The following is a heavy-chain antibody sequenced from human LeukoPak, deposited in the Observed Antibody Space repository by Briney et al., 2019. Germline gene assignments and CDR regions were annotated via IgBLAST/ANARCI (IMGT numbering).Heavy chain of an antibody. D-gene: IGHD6-6*01. CDR1: GYSFTSYC. V-gene: IGHV5-51*01. CDR3: AIRGSSSSGVYHGMDV. CDR2: VNHSDSET. Sequence: GESLKISCKGSGYSFTSYCIGWVGHMPGKGLEWMGIVNHSDSETRYSPSLQGQVTISPDKSNSTAYLQWSSVKASDSGMYYCAIRGSSSSGVYHGMDVWGEKTAVSV. J-gene: IGHJ6*01.